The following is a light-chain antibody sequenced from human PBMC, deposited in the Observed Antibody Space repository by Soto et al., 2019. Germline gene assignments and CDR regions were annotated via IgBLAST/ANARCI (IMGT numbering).Light chain of an antibody. V-gene: IGKV4-1*01. CDR3: QQYYNTPIS. CDR1: QSVLYSSNNKNY. Sequence: DIVMTQSPDSLAVSLGERATINCKSSQSVLYSSNNKNYLAWYQQKPGQPPKLLIYWASTRESGVPDRFSGGGSGTDFTHTISSLQAEDVAVYYCQQYYNTPISFGQGTRLEIK. CDR2: WAS. J-gene: IGKJ5*01.